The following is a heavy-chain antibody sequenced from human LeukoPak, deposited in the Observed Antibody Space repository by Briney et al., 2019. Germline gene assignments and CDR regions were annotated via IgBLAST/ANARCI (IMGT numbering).Heavy chain of an antibody. Sequence: SETLSLTCTVSGGSISTYYWVWIRQPPGKGLEWIGHIYDSGSPSYKSSLKSRVTISVDTSKSQFSLRLTSVTAADTAVYYCARDGYSSGWYDYWGQGTLVTVSS. CDR2: IYDSGSP. D-gene: IGHD6-19*01. J-gene: IGHJ4*02. CDR3: ARDGYSSGWYDY. CDR1: GGSISTYY. V-gene: IGHV4-59*01.